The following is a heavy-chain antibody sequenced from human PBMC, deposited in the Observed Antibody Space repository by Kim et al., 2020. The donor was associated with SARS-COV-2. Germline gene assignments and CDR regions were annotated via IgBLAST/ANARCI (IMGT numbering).Heavy chain of an antibody. Sequence: GRFTISRDNSKNTLYLQMNSLRAEDTAVYYCAREIMITFGGVIEHDAFDIWGQGTMVTVSS. J-gene: IGHJ3*02. CDR3: AREIMITFGGVIEHDAFDI. V-gene: IGHV3-53*01. D-gene: IGHD3-16*02.